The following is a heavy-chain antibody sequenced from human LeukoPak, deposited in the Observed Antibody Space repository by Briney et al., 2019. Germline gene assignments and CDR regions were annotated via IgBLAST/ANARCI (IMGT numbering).Heavy chain of an antibody. CDR1: GFTFSSYS. CDR2: ISGSSSYI. CDR3: ARALVVVVTAIDY. V-gene: IGHV3-21*01. D-gene: IGHD2-21*02. J-gene: IGHJ4*02. Sequence: GGSLRLSCAASGFTFSSYSMNWVRQAPGKGLEWVSSISGSSSYIYYADSVKGRFTISRDNAKNSLYLQMNSLRAEDTAVYYCARALVVVVTAIDYWGQGTLVTVSS.